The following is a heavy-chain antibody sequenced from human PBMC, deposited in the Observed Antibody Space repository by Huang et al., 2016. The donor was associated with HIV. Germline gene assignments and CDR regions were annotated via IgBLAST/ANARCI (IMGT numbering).Heavy chain of an antibody. J-gene: IGHJ4*02. CDR3: VRDLYGNGGYDSEGY. Sequence: QVHLVQSGAEVKKPGASVKVSCKASGYKFNLYGISWWRQAPGKGLEWIGWISPYNEDTNYPQKVQGRVAMTTDTATSTAFMELRSLRFDDTAVYYCVRDLYGNGGYDSEGYWGQGARVSVSS. V-gene: IGHV1-18*01. CDR2: ISPYNEDT. CDR1: GYKFNLYG. D-gene: IGHD5-12*01.